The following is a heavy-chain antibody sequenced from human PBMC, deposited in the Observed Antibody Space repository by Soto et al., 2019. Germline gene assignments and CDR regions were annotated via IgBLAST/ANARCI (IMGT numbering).Heavy chain of an antibody. J-gene: IGHJ4*02. D-gene: IGHD6-13*01. V-gene: IGHV3-9*01. CDR3: AKDISSGIALFQWFDY. CDR2: IRWNSVSI. CDR1: GFTFDDYA. Sequence: EVRLVESGGGLVQPGRSLRLSCAASGFTFDDYAMHWVRQVPGNGLEWVSAIRWNSVSIAYADPVKGRFTISRDNCTNCLYLQMNFLRAEDTALYFCAKDISSGIALFQWFDYWGQGTLVTVSS.